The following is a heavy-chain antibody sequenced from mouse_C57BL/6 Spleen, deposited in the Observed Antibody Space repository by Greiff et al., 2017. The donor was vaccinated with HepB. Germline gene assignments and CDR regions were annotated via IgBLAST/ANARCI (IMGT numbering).Heavy chain of an antibody. CDR1: GYAFTNYL. Sequence: QVQLQQSGAELVRPGTSVKVSCKASGYAFTNYLIEWVKQRPGQGLEWIGVINPGSGGTNYNEKFKGKATLTADKSSSTAYMQLSSLTSEDSAVYFCARSPAQGERKRNYWVGGGGRGTSV. J-gene: IGHJ4*01. V-gene: IGHV1-54*01. CDR2: INPGSGGT. CDR3: ARSPAQGERKRNYWVGG. D-gene: IGHD3-2*02.